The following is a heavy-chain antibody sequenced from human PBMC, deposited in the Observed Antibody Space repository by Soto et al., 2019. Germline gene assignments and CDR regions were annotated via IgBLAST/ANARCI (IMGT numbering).Heavy chain of an antibody. J-gene: IGHJ4*02. CDR3: ARDIGFDYVN. Sequence: SLRLSCAVSGFTFDDNAMHWVRQAPEKGLEWVSGINWKSDIGYADSVKGRFTISRDSAGNALHLTMNYLSAEDTGVYFCARDIGFDYVNWGQGTLVTVSS. D-gene: IGHD3-16*01. V-gene: IGHV3-9*01. CDR2: INWKSDI. CDR1: GFTFDDNA.